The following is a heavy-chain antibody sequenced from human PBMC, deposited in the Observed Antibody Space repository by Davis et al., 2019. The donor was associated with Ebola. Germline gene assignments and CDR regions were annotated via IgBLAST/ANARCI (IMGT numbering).Heavy chain of an antibody. CDR2: LSASGGAK. D-gene: IGHD3-3*01. CDR3: ARESPLEWLD. CDR1: GFTFSRYA. J-gene: IGHJ4*02. Sequence: GGSLRLSCAASGFTFSRYAMSWVRQAPGKGLEWVSLLSASGGAKYYADSVRGRFTISRDNSKMYLQMNSLRAEDTALYYCARESPLEWLDWGQGTLVTVSS. V-gene: IGHV3-23*01.